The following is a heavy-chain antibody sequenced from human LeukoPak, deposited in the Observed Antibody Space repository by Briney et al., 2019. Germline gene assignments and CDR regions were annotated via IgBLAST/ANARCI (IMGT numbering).Heavy chain of an antibody. CDR1: GGSISSYY. CDR2: IYYSGST. Sequence: SETLSLTRTVSGGSISSYYWSWIRQPPGKGLEWIGYIYYSGSTNYNPSLKSRVTISVDTSKNQFSLKLSSVTAADTAVYYCARETAAAKVDPWGQGTLVTVSS. J-gene: IGHJ5*02. D-gene: IGHD2-2*01. CDR3: ARETAAAKVDP. V-gene: IGHV4-59*12.